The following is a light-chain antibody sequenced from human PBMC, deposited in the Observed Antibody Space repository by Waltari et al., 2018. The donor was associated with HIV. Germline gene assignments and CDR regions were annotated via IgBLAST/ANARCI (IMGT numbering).Light chain of an antibody. CDR1: SNNVGYQG. J-gene: IGLJ3*02. CDR2: RNN. Sequence: HAGLAQPPSVSKGLGQTATPSCTGNSNNVGYQGAAWLQQHQGHPPKLLSYRNNDRPSGISERLSASRSGNTASLTITGLQPEDEADYYCSAWDSSLTAWVFGGGTKLTVL. CDR3: SAWDSSLTAWV. V-gene: IGLV10-54*01.